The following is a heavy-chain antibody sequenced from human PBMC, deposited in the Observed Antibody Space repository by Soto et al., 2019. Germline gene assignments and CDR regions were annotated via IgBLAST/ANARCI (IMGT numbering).Heavy chain of an antibody. D-gene: IGHD3-10*01. CDR1: GGTFSSYT. Sequence: ASVKVSCKASGGTFSSYTISWVRQAPGQGLEWMGRIIPILGIANYAQKFQGRVTITADKSTSTAYMELSSLRSEDTAVYYCASHWDYGSGSYSFDYWGQGPLVTVSS. V-gene: IGHV1-69*02. CDR2: IIPILGIA. J-gene: IGHJ4*02. CDR3: ASHWDYGSGSYSFDY.